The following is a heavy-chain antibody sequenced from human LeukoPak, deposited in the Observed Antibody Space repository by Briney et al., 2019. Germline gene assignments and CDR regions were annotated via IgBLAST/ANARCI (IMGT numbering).Heavy chain of an antibody. CDR2: IIPIFGTA. Sequence: GASVKVSCKASGGTFSSYAISWVRQAPGQGLEWMGRIIPIFGTANYAQKFQGRVTITTDESTSTAYMELSSLRSEDTAVYYCARDPVQDYGGISGGSDPWGQGTLVTVSS. J-gene: IGHJ5*02. CDR1: GGTFSSYA. V-gene: IGHV1-69*05. D-gene: IGHD4-23*01. CDR3: ARDPVQDYGGISGGSDP.